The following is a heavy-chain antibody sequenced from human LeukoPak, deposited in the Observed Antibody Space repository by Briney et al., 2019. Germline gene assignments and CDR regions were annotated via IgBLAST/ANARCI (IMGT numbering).Heavy chain of an antibody. V-gene: IGHV4-59*01. D-gene: IGHD6-13*01. CDR1: GGSISSYY. CDR2: IYYNGST. Sequence: PSETLSLTCTVSGGSISSYYWSWIRQPPGKGLEWIGYIYYNGSTNYNPSLKSRVTISVDTSKNQFSLKLSSVTAADTAVYYCARYGGSSWPLPFDYWGQGTLVTVSS. CDR3: ARYGGSSWPLPFDY. J-gene: IGHJ4*02.